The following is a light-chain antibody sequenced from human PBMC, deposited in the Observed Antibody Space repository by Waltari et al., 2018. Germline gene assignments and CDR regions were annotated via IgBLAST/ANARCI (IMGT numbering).Light chain of an antibody. CDR2: TTS. CDR1: QSVSRY. Sequence: DIKMTQSPSSLSASVGDTVPIPCRASQSVSRYLNWYQPRPGEAPNLLIFTTSNLQGGAPSRFSGSGSGTEFILTINSLQPEDFATYYCQQADGIPFTFGQGTKVEVK. J-gene: IGKJ2*01. CDR3: QQADGIPFT. V-gene: IGKV1-39*01.